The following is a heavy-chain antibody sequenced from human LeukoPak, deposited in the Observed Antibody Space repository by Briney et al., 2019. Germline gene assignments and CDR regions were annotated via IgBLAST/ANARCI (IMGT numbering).Heavy chain of an antibody. CDR2: INPNSGGT. CDR1: GYTFTGYY. D-gene: IGHD6-19*01. Sequence: ASVKVSCKASGYTFTGYYMHWVRQAPGQGLEWMGWINPNSGGTNYAQKFQGRVTMTRDTSISTAYMELSSLRSEDTAVYYCARSASMAGLAYFDYWGQGTLVTVS. CDR3: ARSASMAGLAYFDY. V-gene: IGHV1-2*02. J-gene: IGHJ4*02.